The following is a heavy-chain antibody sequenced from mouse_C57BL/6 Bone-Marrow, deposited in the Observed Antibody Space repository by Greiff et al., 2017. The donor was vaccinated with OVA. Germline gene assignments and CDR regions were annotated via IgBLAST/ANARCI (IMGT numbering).Heavy chain of an antibody. J-gene: IGHJ1*03. CDR1: GFTFTDYY. CDR2: IRNKANGYTT. CDR3: ASRHYYGSSYYWYFDV. V-gene: IGHV7-3*01. D-gene: IGHD1-1*01. Sequence: EVMLVESGGGLVQPGGSLSLSCAASGFTFTDYYMSWVRQPPGKALEWLGFIRNKANGYTTEYSASVKGRFTISRDNSQSILYLQMNALRAEDSATYYCASRHYYGSSYYWYFDVWGTGTTVTVSS.